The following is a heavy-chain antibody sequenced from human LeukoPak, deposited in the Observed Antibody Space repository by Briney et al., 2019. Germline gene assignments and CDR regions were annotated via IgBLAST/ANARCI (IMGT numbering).Heavy chain of an antibody. J-gene: IGHJ4*02. CDR1: GFTFSSYG. V-gene: IGHV3-30*18. CDR3: AKEGGYSYGPFVY. Sequence: PGGSLRLSCAASGFTFSSYGMHWFRQAPGKGLEWVAVISYDGSNKYYADSVKGRFTISRDNSKNTLYLQMNSLRAEDTAVYYCAKEGGYSYGPFVYWGQGTLVTVSS. CDR2: ISYDGSNK. D-gene: IGHD5-18*01.